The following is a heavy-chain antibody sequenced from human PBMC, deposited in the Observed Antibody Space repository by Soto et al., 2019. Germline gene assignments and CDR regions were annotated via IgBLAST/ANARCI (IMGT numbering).Heavy chain of an antibody. V-gene: IGHV4-31*03. CDR1: GGSFSSGGYY. CDR2: IYYSGST. J-gene: IGHJ4*02. Sequence: QLQLQESGPGLVKSSQTLSLACTVSGGSFSSGGYYWSWIRQLPGKGLEWIGYIYYSGSTYYNPSLKSRFTISLDTDKNQFSLKLSSVTAADTAVYYCARATSFSGHHGYWGQGTLVTVSS. D-gene: IGHD2-8*02. CDR3: ARATSFSGHHGY.